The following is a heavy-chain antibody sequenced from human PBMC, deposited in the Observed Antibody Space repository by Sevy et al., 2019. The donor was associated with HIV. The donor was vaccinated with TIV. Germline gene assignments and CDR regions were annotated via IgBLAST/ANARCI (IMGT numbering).Heavy chain of an antibody. D-gene: IGHD3-16*01. CDR2: ISDSGHIK. CDR1: GFTFSDFY. CDR3: VRGGGRIHDFDY. V-gene: IGHV3-11*01. Sequence: GGSLRLSCAASGFTFSDFYMCWIRQAPGKGLEWVSYISDSGHIKHYEDSVKGRFLISRDNAHNTVHLQMNSLTAEDTADYYCVRGGGRIHDFDYWGRGTLVTVSS. J-gene: IGHJ4*02.